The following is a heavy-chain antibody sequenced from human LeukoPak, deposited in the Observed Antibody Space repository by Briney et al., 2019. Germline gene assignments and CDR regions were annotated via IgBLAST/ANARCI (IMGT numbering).Heavy chain of an antibody. Sequence: GGSLRLSCAASGFTFSSYSMNWVRQAPGKGLEWVSYISSSSSTIYYADSVKGRFTISRDNAKNSLYLQMNSLRAEDTAVYYCARVSPSSGLPVDYWGQGTLVTVSS. V-gene: IGHV3-48*04. D-gene: IGHD3-22*01. CDR2: ISSSSSTI. CDR1: GFTFSSYS. CDR3: ARVSPSSGLPVDY. J-gene: IGHJ4*02.